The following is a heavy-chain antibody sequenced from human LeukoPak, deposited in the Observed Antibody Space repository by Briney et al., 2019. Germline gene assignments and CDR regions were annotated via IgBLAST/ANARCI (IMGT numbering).Heavy chain of an antibody. D-gene: IGHD6-13*01. Sequence: GGSLRLSCAASGFTFSNYWMSWVRQAPGKGLEWVANIKQDGSEKYYVDSVKGRFTISRDNAKNSLYLQMNGLRAEDTAIYYCARVRQPSLRNYFDLWGQGTLVTVSS. J-gene: IGHJ4*02. CDR2: IKQDGSEK. V-gene: IGHV3-7*01. CDR1: GFTFSNYW. CDR3: ARVRQPSLRNYFDL.